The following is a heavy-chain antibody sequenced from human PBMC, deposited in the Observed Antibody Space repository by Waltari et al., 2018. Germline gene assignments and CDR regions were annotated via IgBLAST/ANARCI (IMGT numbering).Heavy chain of an antibody. CDR3: ARVAFVPAAPLGY. CDR2: IIPIFGTA. J-gene: IGHJ4*02. CDR1: GGTFSSYA. V-gene: IGHV1-69*13. D-gene: IGHD2-2*01. Sequence: QVQLVQSGAEVKKPGSPVKVSCKASGGTFSSYALSRVRQAPGQGLEWMGRIIPIFGTANYAQKFQGRVTITADKSTSTAYMELSSLRSEDTAVYYCARVAFVPAAPLGYWGQGTLVTVSS.